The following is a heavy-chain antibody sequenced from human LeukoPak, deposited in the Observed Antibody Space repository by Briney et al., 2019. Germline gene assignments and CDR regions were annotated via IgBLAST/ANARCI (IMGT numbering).Heavy chain of an antibody. Sequence: KPSETLSLTCTVSGGSISSSSYYRGWIRQPPGKGLEWIGEINHSGRTNYNPSLKSRVTISLDTSKNQFSLKLSSVTAADTAVYYCGGGIAVAVLVWGQGTMVTVSS. V-gene: IGHV4-39*07. CDR3: GGGIAVAVLV. CDR2: INHSGRT. CDR1: GGSISSSSYY. D-gene: IGHD6-19*01. J-gene: IGHJ3*01.